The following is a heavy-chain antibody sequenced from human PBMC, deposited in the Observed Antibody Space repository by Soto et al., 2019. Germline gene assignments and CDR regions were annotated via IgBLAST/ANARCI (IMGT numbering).Heavy chain of an antibody. V-gene: IGHV2-5*02. CDR2: IYWDDDK. Sequence: QITLKESGPTLVRPTQTLTLTCTFSGFSLSTSGVGVGWIRQPPGKALEWLALIYWDDDKRYSPSLKSRLTITKDTSKNQVVLTMTNMDPVDTATYYCAHSRCGGDCLQSYSSHYYYGMDVWGQGTTVPVSS. D-gene: IGHD2-21*02. CDR1: GFSLSTSGVG. CDR3: AHSRCGGDCLQSYSSHYYYGMDV. J-gene: IGHJ6*02.